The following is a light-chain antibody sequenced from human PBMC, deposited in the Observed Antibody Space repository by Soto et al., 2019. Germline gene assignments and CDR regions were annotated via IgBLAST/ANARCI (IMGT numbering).Light chain of an antibody. CDR1: SSDVGGYNY. J-gene: IGLJ2*01. CDR3: SSYTSSSTVV. CDR2: DVT. V-gene: IGLV2-14*03. Sequence: QSALTQPASVSGSPGQSITISCTGTSSDVGGYNYVSWYQQHPGKAPKLMIYDVTDRPSRVSNRFSGSKSGNTASPTISGLQAEDEADYYCSSYTSSSTVVFGGGTKLTVL.